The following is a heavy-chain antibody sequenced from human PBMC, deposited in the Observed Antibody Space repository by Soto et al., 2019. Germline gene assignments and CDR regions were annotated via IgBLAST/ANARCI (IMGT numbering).Heavy chain of an antibody. CDR2: ISSSGSTI. D-gene: IGHD3-22*01. V-gene: IGHV3-48*03. CDR3: ARDLDLGSGYPVGYFDY. J-gene: IGHJ4*02. Sequence: EVQLVESGGGLVQPGGSLRLSCAASGFTFSSYEMNWVRQAPGKGLEWVSYISSSGSTIYYADSVKGRFTISRDNAKNSLYLQMNSLRAEDTAVYYCARDLDLGSGYPVGYFDYWGQGTLVTVSS. CDR1: GFTFSSYE.